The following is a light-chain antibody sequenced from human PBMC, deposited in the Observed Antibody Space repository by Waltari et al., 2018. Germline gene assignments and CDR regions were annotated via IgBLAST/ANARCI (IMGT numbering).Light chain of an antibody. Sequence: QSALTQPPSAFGSPGQSVTISCTGTGSDIGNYNYVSWYQQHPGKAPKLMIYEVTKRPSGVPDRFSGSKSGNTASLTVSGLQAEDEADYYCSSYAGSNHVIFGGGTKLTVL. V-gene: IGLV2-8*01. CDR1: GSDIGNYNY. CDR3: SSYAGSNHVI. J-gene: IGLJ2*01. CDR2: EVT.